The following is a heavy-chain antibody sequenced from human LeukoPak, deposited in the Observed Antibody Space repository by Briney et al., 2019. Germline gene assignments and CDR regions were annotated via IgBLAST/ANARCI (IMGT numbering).Heavy chain of an antibody. J-gene: IGHJ4*02. Sequence: GGSLRLSCVVSGFTFSSYSFHWVRQAPGKGLEWVSAISGRSLYIYYADSVKGRFTISRDNSKNTLYLQMNSLRAEDTAVYYCATLVLLWFGELTGWGQGTLVTVSS. CDR3: ATLVLLWFGELTG. D-gene: IGHD3-10*01. CDR1: GFTFSSYS. CDR2: ISGRSLYI. V-gene: IGHV3-21*04.